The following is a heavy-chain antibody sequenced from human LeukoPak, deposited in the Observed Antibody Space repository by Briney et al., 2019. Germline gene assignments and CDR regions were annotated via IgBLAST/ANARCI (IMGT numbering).Heavy chain of an antibody. CDR1: GFTFDDYA. CDR2: ISWNSGSI. Sequence: GGSLRLSCEASGFTFDDYAMHWVRPAPGKGLGWVSGISWNSGSIGYADSVKGRFTISRDNAKNTLYPQMNSLRAEDTALYYCAKDFRPFQPGIAAAYGVDYWGQGTLVTVSS. D-gene: IGHD6-13*01. V-gene: IGHV3-9*01. J-gene: IGHJ4*02. CDR3: AKDFRPFQPGIAAAYGVDY.